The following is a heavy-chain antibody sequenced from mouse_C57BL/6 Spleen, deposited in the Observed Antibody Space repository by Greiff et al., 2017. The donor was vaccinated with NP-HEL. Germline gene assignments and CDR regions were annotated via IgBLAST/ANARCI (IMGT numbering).Heavy chain of an antibody. CDR3: ARGNDADY. D-gene: IGHD2-3*01. J-gene: IGHJ4*01. Sequence: EVQLQQSGPGLVKPSQSLSLTCSVTGYSITSGYYWNWIRQFPGNKLEWMGYISYDGSNNYNPSLKNRISITRDTSKNQFFLKLNSVTTEDTATYYCARGNDADYWGQGTSVTVSS. CDR2: ISYDGSN. CDR1: GYSITSGYY. V-gene: IGHV3-6*01.